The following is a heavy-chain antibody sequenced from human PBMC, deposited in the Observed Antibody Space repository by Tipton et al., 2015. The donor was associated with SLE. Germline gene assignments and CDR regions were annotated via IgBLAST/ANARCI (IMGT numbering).Heavy chain of an antibody. D-gene: IGHD3-10*01. V-gene: IGHV3-30*02. J-gene: IGHJ4*02. Sequence: SLRLSCAASGFTLGSYAMHWVRQAPGGGLEWVATIHYDGSKEFYGDSVKGRFTISRDNAKNSLYLQMNSLRSEDTALYYCARGGFYPGSGNQYYFDSWGQGALVTVSS. CDR2: IHYDGSKE. CDR3: ARGGFYPGSGNQYYFDS. CDR1: GFTLGSYA.